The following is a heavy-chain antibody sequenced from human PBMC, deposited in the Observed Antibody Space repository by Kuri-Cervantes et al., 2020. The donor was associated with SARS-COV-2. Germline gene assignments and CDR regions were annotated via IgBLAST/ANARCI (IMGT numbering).Heavy chain of an antibody. CDR1: GDTFTYRF. CDR2: ITPFNGNT. Sequence: SVKVSCKASGDTFTYRFLHWVRQAPGQAPEWLGWITPFNGNTKYAQKFQDRVTITRDRSMNTAYMELSRLRSEDTAMYYCARSGPGAISREDGALDIWGQGTMVTVSS. D-gene: IGHD4/OR15-4a*01. CDR3: ARSGPGAISREDGALDI. V-gene: IGHV1-45*02. J-gene: IGHJ3*02.